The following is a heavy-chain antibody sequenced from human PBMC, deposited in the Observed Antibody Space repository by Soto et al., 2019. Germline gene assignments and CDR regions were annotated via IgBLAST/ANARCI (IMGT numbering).Heavy chain of an antibody. CDR3: ARVQLLNLQPAGYSGYDSDAFDI. D-gene: IGHD5-12*01. CDR2: ISSSGSTI. V-gene: IGHV3-11*01. Sequence: GGSLRLSCAASGFTFSDYYMSWIRQAPGKGLEWVSYISSSGSTIYYADSVKGRFTISRDNAKNSLYLKMNSLRAEDTAGYYCARVQLLNLQPAGYSGYDSDAFDIWGQGTMVTVSS. CDR1: GFTFSDYY. J-gene: IGHJ3*02.